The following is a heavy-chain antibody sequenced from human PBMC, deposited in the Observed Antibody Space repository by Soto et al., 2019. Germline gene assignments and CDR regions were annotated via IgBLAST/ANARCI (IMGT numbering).Heavy chain of an antibody. D-gene: IGHD1-26*01. Sequence: SETLSLTCTVSGGSISSSSYYWGWIRQPPGKGLEWIGSIYYSGSTYYNPSLKSRVTISVDTSKNQFSLTLSSVTAADTAVYYGARSGSYETEGYYYYYGMDVWGQGTTVTVS. J-gene: IGHJ6*02. CDR3: ARSGSYETEGYYYYYGMDV. V-gene: IGHV4-39*07. CDR1: GGSISSSSYY. CDR2: IYYSGST.